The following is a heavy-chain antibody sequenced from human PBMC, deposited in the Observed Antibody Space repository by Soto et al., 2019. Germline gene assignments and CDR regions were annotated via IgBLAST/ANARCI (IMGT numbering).Heavy chain of an antibody. D-gene: IGHD6-6*01. V-gene: IGHV1-18*01. CDR2: ISAYNGNT. CDR3: TRERDGSSWSSAECLQH. CDR1: VYTFTSRG. Sequence: VXSVKDSCKASVYTFTSRGISWVQQAAGQGLEWMGWISAYNGNTNYAQNLQGRVTMTTDTSTSTAHIELRNLRSDETAVYYCTRERDGSSWSSAECLQHWGQGTLVTVSS. J-gene: IGHJ1*01.